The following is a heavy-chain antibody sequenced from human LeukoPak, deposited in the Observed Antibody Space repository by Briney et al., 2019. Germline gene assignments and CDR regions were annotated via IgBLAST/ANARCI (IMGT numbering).Heavy chain of an antibody. CDR2: INHSGST. CDR3: ARHGYCSGGSCYFLILSPFDY. D-gene: IGHD2-15*01. CDR1: GGSFSGYY. V-gene: IGHV4-34*01. Sequence: SETLSLTCAVYGGSFSGYYWSWIRQPPGKGLEWIGEINHSGSTNYNPSLKSRVTISVDTSKNQFSLKLSSVTAADTAVYYCARHGYCSGGSCYFLILSPFDYWGQGTLVTVSS. J-gene: IGHJ4*02.